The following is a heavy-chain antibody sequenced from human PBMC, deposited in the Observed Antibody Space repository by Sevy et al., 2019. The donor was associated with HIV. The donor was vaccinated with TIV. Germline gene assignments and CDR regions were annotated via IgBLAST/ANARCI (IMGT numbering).Heavy chain of an antibody. J-gene: IGHJ3*02. V-gene: IGHV3-21*01. CDR2: ITSSSNYI. Sequence: GGCLRLSCAASGFTFSTYNMNWVRQPPGKGLEWISSITSSSNYIYYADSLKGRFTISRDNAKNSLYLQMNSLRAEDTAASYCARPWEQQLHDVFDIWGQGTMVTVSS. CDR3: ARPWEQQLHDVFDI. CDR1: GFTFSTYN. D-gene: IGHD6-13*01.